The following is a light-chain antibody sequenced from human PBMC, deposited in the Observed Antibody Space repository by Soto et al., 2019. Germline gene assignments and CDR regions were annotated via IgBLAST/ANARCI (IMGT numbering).Light chain of an antibody. V-gene: IGKV1-5*03. J-gene: IGKJ2*01. CDR3: QQYNSYST. CDR1: QSISSW. CDR2: KAS. Sequence: DIQMTQSPSTLSASVGDRVTITCRASQSISSWLAWYQQKPGKAPKLLIYKASSLESGVPSRFSGSGSGTEFTLTISSLQPDDFATYNCQQYNSYSTFGPGTKLEIK.